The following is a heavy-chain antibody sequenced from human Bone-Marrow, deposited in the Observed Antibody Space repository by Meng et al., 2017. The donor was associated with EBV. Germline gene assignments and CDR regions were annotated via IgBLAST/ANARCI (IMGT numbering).Heavy chain of an antibody. CDR2: LLPILGEP. J-gene: IGHJ4*02. Sequence: QVQVVQSGPEGKKPGSSVKVSCKTSGCAFSRYAISWVRQAPGQGLEWMGGLLPILGEPNYAETFKERVTITADESTSTAYMELSSPTSEDTAVYYCARESGRGYTPDYWGQGTLVTVSS. CDR3: ARESGRGYTPDY. V-gene: IGHV1-69*01. D-gene: IGHD3-10*01. CDR1: GCAFSRYA.